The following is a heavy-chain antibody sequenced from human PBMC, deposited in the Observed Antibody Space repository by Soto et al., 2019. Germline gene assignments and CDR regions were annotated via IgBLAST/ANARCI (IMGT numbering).Heavy chain of an antibody. J-gene: IGHJ4*02. Sequence: GASVKVSCKASGFTFTSSAVQWVRQARGLRLEWIGWIVVGSGNTNYAQKFQERVTITRDMSTSTAYMELSSLRSEDTAVYYCAAVRPGFLECLFFDYWGQGTLVPVSS. CDR3: AAVRPGFLECLFFDY. D-gene: IGHD3-3*01. V-gene: IGHV1-58*01. CDR2: IVVGSGNT. CDR1: GFTFTSSA.